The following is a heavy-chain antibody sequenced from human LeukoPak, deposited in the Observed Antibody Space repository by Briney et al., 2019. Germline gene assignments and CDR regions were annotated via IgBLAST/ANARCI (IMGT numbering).Heavy chain of an antibody. D-gene: IGHD3-22*01. CDR1: GYYFSSYW. CDR3: ARHEGHYYDSSGYYYEAMDY. Sequence: GESLKISCKGSGYYFSSYWIGWVRQMTGKGLEWMGIIYPGDSDTTYSPSFQGQVTISADKSISTAYLQWSSLKASDTAMYYCARHEGHYYDSSGYYYEAMDYWGQGTLVTVSS. V-gene: IGHV5-51*01. CDR2: IYPGDSDT. J-gene: IGHJ4*02.